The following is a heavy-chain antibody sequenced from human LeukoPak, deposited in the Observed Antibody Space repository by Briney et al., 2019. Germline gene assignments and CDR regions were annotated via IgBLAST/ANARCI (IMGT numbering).Heavy chain of an antibody. CDR1: GGTFSSYA. Sequence: ASVKVSCKASGGTFSSYAISWVRQAPGQGLEWMGRIIPIFGTANYAQKFQGRVTITTDESTSTAYMELSSLRSDDTAVYYCARSIAVAGTVADYWGQGTLVTVSS. V-gene: IGHV1-69*05. CDR3: ARSIAVAGTVADY. CDR2: IIPIFGTA. D-gene: IGHD6-19*01. J-gene: IGHJ4*02.